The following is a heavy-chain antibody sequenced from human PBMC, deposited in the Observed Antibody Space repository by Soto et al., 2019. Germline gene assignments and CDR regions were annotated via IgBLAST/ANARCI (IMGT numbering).Heavy chain of an antibody. Sequence: SVKVSCKASGGTFSSYATSWVRQAPGQGLEWMGGIIPIFGTANYAQKFQGRVTITADESTSTAYMELSSLRSEDTAVYYCARVERRGIAPAGLDYWGQGPRVPVXS. CDR3: ARVERRGIAPAGLDY. CDR1: GGTFSSYA. J-gene: IGHJ4*02. D-gene: IGHD6-13*01. V-gene: IGHV1-69*13. CDR2: IIPIFGTA.